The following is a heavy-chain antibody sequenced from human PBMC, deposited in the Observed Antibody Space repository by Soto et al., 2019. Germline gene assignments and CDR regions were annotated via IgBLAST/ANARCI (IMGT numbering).Heavy chain of an antibody. V-gene: IGHV4-59*08. CDR1: GGSISRYY. D-gene: IGHD6-25*01. J-gene: IGHJ4*01. CDR2: IYYSGST. CDR3: ATRLAATVVTPRLLY. Sequence: SETLSLTCTVSGGSISRYYGSWIRQPPGKGLEWIGYIYYSGSTSYNPSLKSRVTISVDTSKNQFSLNLSSVTAADTAVYYCATRLAATVVTPRLLYWGHGTLVTVSS.